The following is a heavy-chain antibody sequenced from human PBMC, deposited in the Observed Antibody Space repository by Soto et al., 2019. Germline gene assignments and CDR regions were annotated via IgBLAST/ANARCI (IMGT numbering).Heavy chain of an antibody. J-gene: IGHJ5*02. Sequence: PSETLSLTCAVSGGSISSGGYSWSWIRQPPGKGLEWIGYIYHSGSTYYNPSLKSRVTISVDRSKNQFSLKLSSVTAADTAVYYCARDSSSWYGAGFDPWGQGTLVTVSS. V-gene: IGHV4-30-2*01. CDR2: IYHSGST. D-gene: IGHD6-13*01. CDR3: ARDSSSWYGAGFDP. CDR1: GGSISSGGYS.